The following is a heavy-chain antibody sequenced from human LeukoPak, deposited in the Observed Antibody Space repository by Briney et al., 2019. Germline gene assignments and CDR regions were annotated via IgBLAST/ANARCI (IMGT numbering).Heavy chain of an antibody. Sequence: SETLSLTCTVSGGSISIGGYYWSWIRQHPGKGLEWIGYIYYRGSTYYNPSLKSRVTISVNTSKNQFTLKLNSVTAADRAVYYYARGDITMMEVFFCCWGSGAPVT. V-gene: IGHV4-31*03. J-gene: IGHJ4*02. CDR3: ARGDITMMEVFFCC. CDR1: GGSISIGGYY. CDR2: IYYRGST. D-gene: IGHD3-22*01.